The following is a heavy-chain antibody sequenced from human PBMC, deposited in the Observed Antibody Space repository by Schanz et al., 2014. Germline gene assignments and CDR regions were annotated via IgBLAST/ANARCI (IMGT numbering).Heavy chain of an antibody. CDR2: IMPLRGIG. CDR1: GGTFSTYT. J-gene: IGHJ6*02. D-gene: IGHD6-19*01. V-gene: IGHV1-69*02. CDR3: TRLRRADPNGFDV. Sequence: QVQLMQSGAEVKKPGSSVKVSCKASGGTFSTYTISWVRQAPGQGLEWMGRIMPLRGIGNNAWKFQDRLTITADKSMNITYMELSSLGTEDTAVYYCTRLRRADPNGFDVWGQGTTVTVS.